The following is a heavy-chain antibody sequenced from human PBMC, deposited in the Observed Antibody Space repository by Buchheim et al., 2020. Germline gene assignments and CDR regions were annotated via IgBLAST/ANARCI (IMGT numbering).Heavy chain of an antibody. CDR3: AKDWGGSCSAGGCYPLGN. CDR2: ISFDGTNK. CDR1: GFTFSTFA. D-gene: IGHD2-15*01. V-gene: IGHV3-30*04. Sequence: QVQLVESGGGVVQPGRSLRLFCAASGFTFSTFAMHWVRQAPGTGLEWVAVISFDGTNKYYADSVKGRFTISRDNSKNNRDLQMNSLRAEDTAVYYCAKDWGGSCSAGGCYPLGNWGQGTL. J-gene: IGHJ4*02.